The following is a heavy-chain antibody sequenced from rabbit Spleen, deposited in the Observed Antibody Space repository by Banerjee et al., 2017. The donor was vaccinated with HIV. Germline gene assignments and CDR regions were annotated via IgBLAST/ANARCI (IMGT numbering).Heavy chain of an antibody. CDR1: GFSFSSSYY. D-gene: IGHD6-1*01. V-gene: IGHV1S45*01. CDR2: IYAGSSGFVGAT. Sequence: QEQLEESGGGLVQPEGSLTLTCTASGFSFSSSYYMCWVRQAPGKGLEWIACIYAGSSGFVGATYYANWAIGRFTISKTSSTTVTLQMTSLTAADTATYFCARAENFDRYATDLGLWGPGTLVTVS. CDR3: ARAENFDRYATDLGL. J-gene: IGHJ6*01.